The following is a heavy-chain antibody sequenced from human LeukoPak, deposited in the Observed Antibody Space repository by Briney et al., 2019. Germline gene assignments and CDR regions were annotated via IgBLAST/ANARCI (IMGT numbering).Heavy chain of an antibody. CDR2: ISSSSSST. D-gene: IGHD3-22*01. Sequence: GGSLRLSCVASGFTFSDCYMSWIRQAPGKGLEWISYISSSSSSTNYADSVKGRFTISRDNPKNSLYLLMNSLRAEDTAMYYCARDFIHRSGEANYWGQGTLVTVSS. V-gene: IGHV3-11*05. J-gene: IGHJ4*02. CDR3: ARDFIHRSGEANY. CDR1: GFTFSDCY.